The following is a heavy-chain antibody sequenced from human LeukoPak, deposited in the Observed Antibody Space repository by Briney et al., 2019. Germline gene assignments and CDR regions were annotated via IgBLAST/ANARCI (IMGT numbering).Heavy chain of an antibody. CDR3: AKSNGYGLVDI. J-gene: IGHJ3*02. CDR1: GFTFSSYC. Sequence: PGGSLRLSCAASGFTFSSYCMSWVRQPPGKGLEWIGNIFYSGSTYYSPSLRSRVTISLDTSRNQFSLKLNSVTAADTAVYYCAKSNGYGLVDIWGQGTMVTVSS. D-gene: IGHD3-10*01. V-gene: IGHV4-39*07. CDR2: IFYSGST.